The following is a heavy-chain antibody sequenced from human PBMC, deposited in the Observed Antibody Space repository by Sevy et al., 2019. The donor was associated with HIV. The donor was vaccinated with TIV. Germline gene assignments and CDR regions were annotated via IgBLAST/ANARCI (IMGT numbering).Heavy chain of an antibody. V-gene: IGHV3-21*01. J-gene: IGHJ4*02. D-gene: IGHD6-6*01. CDR2: ISSSSYI. CDR1: GFTFSSYS. Sequence: GGSLRLSCAASGFTFSSYSMNWVRQAPGKGLEWVSSISSSSYIYYADSVKGRFTISRDNAKNSLYLQMNSLRAEDTAVYYCAREKGYSSSSVDYWGQGTLVTVSS. CDR3: AREKGYSSSSVDY.